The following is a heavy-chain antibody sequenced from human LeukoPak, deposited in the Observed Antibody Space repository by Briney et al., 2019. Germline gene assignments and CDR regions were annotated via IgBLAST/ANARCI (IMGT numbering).Heavy chain of an antibody. D-gene: IGHD3-9*01. J-gene: IGHJ4*02. Sequence: PGGSLRLSCAASGFTFSSYAMSWVRQAPGKGLEWVSAISGSGGSTYYADSVKGRFTISRDNAKNSLYLQMSSLRAEDTAVYYCARDKDWAFDYWGQGTLVTVSS. CDR2: ISGSGGST. V-gene: IGHV3-23*01. CDR3: ARDKDWAFDY. CDR1: GFTFSSYA.